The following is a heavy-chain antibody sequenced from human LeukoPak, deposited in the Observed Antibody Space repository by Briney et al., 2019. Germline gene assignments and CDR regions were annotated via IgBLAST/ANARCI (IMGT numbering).Heavy chain of an antibody. Sequence: GGSLRLSCAASGFTFSSYSMSWVRQAPGKGLEWVSYIGSSPTTIFYADSVKGRFTISRDNAKNSLYLQMNSLRAEDTAVYYCARDHIAVAGPFDPWGQGALATVSS. V-gene: IGHV3-48*01. D-gene: IGHD6-19*01. J-gene: IGHJ5*02. CDR1: GFTFSSYS. CDR2: IGSSPTTI. CDR3: ARDHIAVAGPFDP.